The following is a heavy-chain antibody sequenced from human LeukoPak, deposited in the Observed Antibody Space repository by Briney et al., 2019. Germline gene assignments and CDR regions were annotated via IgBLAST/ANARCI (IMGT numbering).Heavy chain of an antibody. CDR2: ISWNSGSI. V-gene: IGHV3-9*01. CDR1: GSTFDDYA. J-gene: IGHJ4*02. D-gene: IGHD5-24*01. CDR3: AKDEGRDGYTNHALDY. Sequence: GGSLRLSCAASGSTFDDYAMHWVRQAPGKGLEWVSGISWNSGSIGYADSVKGRFTISRDNAKNSLYLQMNSLRAEDTALYYCAKDEGRDGYTNHALDYWGQGTLVTVSS.